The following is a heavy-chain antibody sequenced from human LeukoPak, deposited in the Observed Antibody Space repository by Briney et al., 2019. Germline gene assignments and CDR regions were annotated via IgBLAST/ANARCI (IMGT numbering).Heavy chain of an antibody. J-gene: IGHJ4*02. CDR2: IYYSGST. D-gene: IGHD3-10*01. V-gene: IGHV4-39*01. Sequence: SETLSLTCTVSGGSITSSSYYWGWIRQPPGKGLEWIGSIYYSGSTYYNPSLKSRVTISVDTSKNQFSLKLSSVTAADTAVYYCARVVRGVIQVDYWGQGTLVTVSS. CDR1: GGSITSSSYY. CDR3: ARVVRGVIQVDY.